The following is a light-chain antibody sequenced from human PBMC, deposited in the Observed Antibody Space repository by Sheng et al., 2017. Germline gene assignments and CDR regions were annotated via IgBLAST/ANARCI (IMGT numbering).Light chain of an antibody. CDR2: QDS. Sequence: ELTQPPSVSVSPGQTASITCSGDKLGDKYACWYQQKPGQSPVLVIYQDSKRPSGIPERFSGSNSGNTATLTISGTQAMDEADYYCQAWDSSTAHVVFGGGTKLTVL. CDR1: KLGDKY. J-gene: IGLJ2*01. V-gene: IGLV3-1*01. CDR3: QAWDSSTAHVV.